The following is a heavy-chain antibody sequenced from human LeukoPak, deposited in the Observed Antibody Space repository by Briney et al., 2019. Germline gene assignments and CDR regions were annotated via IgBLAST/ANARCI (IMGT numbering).Heavy chain of an antibody. CDR2: IIPIFGTA. CDR3: ASPDLVVVPAAMGDYYYGMDV. V-gene: IGHV1-69*13. D-gene: IGHD2-2*01. Sequence: ASVKVSCKASGGTFSSYAISWVRQAPGQGLEWMGGIIPIFGTANYAQKFQGRVTITADESTSTAYMELSSLRSEDTAAYYCASPDLVVVPAAMGDYYYGMDVWGQGTTVTVSS. CDR1: GGTFSSYA. J-gene: IGHJ6*02.